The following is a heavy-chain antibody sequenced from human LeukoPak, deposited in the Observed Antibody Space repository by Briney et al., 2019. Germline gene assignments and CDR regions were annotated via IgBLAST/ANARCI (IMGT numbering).Heavy chain of an antibody. Sequence: GGSLRLSCAASGFTFSSYAMHWVRQAPGKGLEWVAVISYDGSNTYYADSVKGRFTISRDNSKNTLYLQMNSLRAEDTAVYYCARDSGYSYGTFDYWGQGTLVTVSS. CDR1: GFTFSSYA. D-gene: IGHD5-18*01. CDR2: ISYDGSNT. CDR3: ARDSGYSYGTFDY. J-gene: IGHJ4*02. V-gene: IGHV3-30-3*01.